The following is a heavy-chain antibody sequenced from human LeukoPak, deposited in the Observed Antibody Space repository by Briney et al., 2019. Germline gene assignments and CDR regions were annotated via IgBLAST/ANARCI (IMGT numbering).Heavy chain of an antibody. CDR1: GYTFTSYG. V-gene: IGHV1-18*01. J-gene: IGHJ4*02. Sequence: ASVKVSCKASGYTFTSYGISWVRQAPGQGLEWMGWISAYNGNTNYAQKLQGRVTMTRDTSISTAYMELSRLRSDDTAVYYCASGVDGFLDYWGQGTLVTVSS. CDR3: ASGVDGFLDY. D-gene: IGHD3-10*01. CDR2: ISAYNGNT.